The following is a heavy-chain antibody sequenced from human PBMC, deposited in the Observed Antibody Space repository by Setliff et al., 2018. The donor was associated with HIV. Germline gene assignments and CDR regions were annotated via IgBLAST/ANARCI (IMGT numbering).Heavy chain of an antibody. CDR1: GGSFRSSRYY. D-gene: IGHD3-3*01. J-gene: IGHJ4*02. V-gene: IGHV4-39*07. CDR2: IHYGGFF. Sequence: PSETLSLTCTVSGGSFRSSRYYWGWIRQPPGKGLEWIGNIHYGGFFWYNPSLESRVTISIDTSNNQFSLKVTSVTAADTAVYYCMRGRSITIFGVAYFDFWGQGTQVTVSS. CDR3: MRGRSITIFGVAYFDF.